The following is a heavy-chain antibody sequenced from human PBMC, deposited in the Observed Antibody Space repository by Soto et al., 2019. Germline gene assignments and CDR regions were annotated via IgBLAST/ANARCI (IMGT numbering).Heavy chain of an antibody. CDR3: ARWYYYDSSGYYHPYFDY. Sequence: SETLSLTCTVSGGSISSGDYYWSWIRQPPGKGLEWIGYIYYSGSTYYNPSLKSRVTISVDTSKNQFSLKLSSVTAADTAVYYCARWYYYDSSGYYHPYFDYWGQGTLVTVSS. J-gene: IGHJ4*02. CDR1: GGSISSGDYY. CDR2: IYYSGST. D-gene: IGHD3-22*01. V-gene: IGHV4-30-4*01.